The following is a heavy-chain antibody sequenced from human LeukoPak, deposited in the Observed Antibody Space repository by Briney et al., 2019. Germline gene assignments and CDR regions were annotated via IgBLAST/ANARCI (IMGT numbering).Heavy chain of an antibody. CDR3: AKGAMVITFGGVIDEGYYFDY. J-gene: IGHJ4*02. V-gene: IGHV3-30*18. CDR1: GFTFSSYG. Sequence: GRSLRLSCAASGFTFSSYGMHWVRQAPGKGLEWVAVISYDGSNKYYADSVKGRFTISRDNSKNTLYLQMNSLRAEGTAVYYCAKGAMVITFGGVIDEGYYFDYWGQGTLVTVSS. CDR2: ISYDGSNK. D-gene: IGHD3-16*02.